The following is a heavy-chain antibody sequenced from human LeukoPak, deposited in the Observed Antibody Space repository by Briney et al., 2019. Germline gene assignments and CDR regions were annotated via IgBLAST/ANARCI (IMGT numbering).Heavy chain of an antibody. D-gene: IGHD3-3*01. J-gene: IGHJ6*03. Sequence: PSETLSLTCTVSGGSISSGGYYWSWIRQHPGKGLEWIGYIYYSGSTYYNPSLKSRVTTSVDTSKNQFSLKLSSVTAADTAVYYCARDGRSGSYYDFWSGYYTGPNYYMDVWGKGTTVTVSS. CDR1: GGSISSGGYY. V-gene: IGHV4-31*03. CDR2: IYYSGST. CDR3: ARDGRSGSYYDFWSGYYTGPNYYMDV.